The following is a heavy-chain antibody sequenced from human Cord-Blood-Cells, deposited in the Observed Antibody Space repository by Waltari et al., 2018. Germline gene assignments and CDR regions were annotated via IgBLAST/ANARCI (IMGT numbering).Heavy chain of an antibody. Sequence: QVQLVQSGAEVKKPGASVKVSCKASGYTFTGYYMHWVRQAPGQGLEWMGWNNPSRGGTNYAQEFQGRVTMTRDTSISTAYMELSRLRSDDTAVYYCAFGGPMVRGALYAFDIWGQGTMVTVSS. J-gene: IGHJ3*02. CDR1: GYTFTGYY. D-gene: IGHD3-10*01. V-gene: IGHV1-2*02. CDR3: AFGGPMVRGALYAFDI. CDR2: NNPSRGGT.